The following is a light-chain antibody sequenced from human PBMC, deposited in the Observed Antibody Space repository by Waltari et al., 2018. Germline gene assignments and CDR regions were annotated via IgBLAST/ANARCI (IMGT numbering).Light chain of an antibody. CDR1: SSDVGGYTY. Sequence: QSALTQPASVSGSPGQSITISCTGTSSDVGGYTYVSWYQRDPGTAPKLMIYNVTVRPSGVSNRFSGAKSGNTASLIISGLQAEDEADYFCSSYTRSSALVFGGGTKLTVL. J-gene: IGLJ2*01. CDR3: SSYTRSSALV. CDR2: NVT. V-gene: IGLV2-14*03.